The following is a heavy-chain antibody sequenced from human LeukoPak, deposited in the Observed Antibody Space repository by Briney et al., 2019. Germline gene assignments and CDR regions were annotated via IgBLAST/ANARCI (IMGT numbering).Heavy chain of an antibody. D-gene: IGHD1-1*01. V-gene: IGHV4-39*01. CDR3: ARHENRNDGLDY. CDR2: IYYSGNT. CDR1: GGSISRSSYY. J-gene: IGHJ4*02. Sequence: SETLSLTCIVSGGSISRSSYYWGWVRQPPGKGLEWIGSIYYSGNTYYNPSLKSRVTISVDRSKNQFSLKLSSVTAADTAVYYCARHENRNDGLDYWGQGTLVTVSS.